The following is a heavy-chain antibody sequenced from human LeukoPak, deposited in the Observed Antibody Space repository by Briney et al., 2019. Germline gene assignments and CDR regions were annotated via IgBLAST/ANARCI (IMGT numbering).Heavy chain of an antibody. V-gene: IGHV1-46*01. CDR1: GYIFTSYY. D-gene: IGHD5-24*01. Sequence: ASVKVSCKASGYIFTSYYMHWVRQAPGQGLEWMGVINPSGGSTSCAQKFQGRVTMTRDTSTSTVYMDLSSLTSEDTAIYYCARDGGDGYNHLDYWGQGTLVTVSS. J-gene: IGHJ4*02. CDR2: INPSGGST. CDR3: ARDGGDGYNHLDY.